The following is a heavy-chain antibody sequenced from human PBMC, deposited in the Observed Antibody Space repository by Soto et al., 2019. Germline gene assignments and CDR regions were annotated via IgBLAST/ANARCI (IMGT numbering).Heavy chain of an antibody. CDR2: FDPEDGET. Sequence: GASVKVYCKFSGYTLTELSMHWVRQAPGKGLEWMGGFDPEDGETIYAQKFQGRVTMTEDTSTDTAYMELSSLRSEDTAVYYCATRATVTTSGVGEFDYWGQGTLVTVSS. V-gene: IGHV1-24*01. D-gene: IGHD4-17*01. CDR1: GYTLTELS. CDR3: ATRATVTTSGVGEFDY. J-gene: IGHJ4*02.